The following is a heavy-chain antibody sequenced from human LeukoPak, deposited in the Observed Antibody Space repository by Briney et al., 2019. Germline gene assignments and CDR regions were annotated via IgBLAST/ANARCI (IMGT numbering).Heavy chain of an antibody. CDR1: GYTFTGYY. CDR2: INPNSGGT. CDR3: ARVSVIVVVIRDYYFDY. D-gene: IGHD3-22*01. Sequence: ASVKVSCKASGYTFTGYYMHWVRQAPGQGLEWMGWINPNSGGTNYAQKFQGRVTMTRDTSISTAYMELSRLRSDDTAVYYCARVSVIVVVIRDYYFDYWGQGTLVTVSS. V-gene: IGHV1-2*02. J-gene: IGHJ4*02.